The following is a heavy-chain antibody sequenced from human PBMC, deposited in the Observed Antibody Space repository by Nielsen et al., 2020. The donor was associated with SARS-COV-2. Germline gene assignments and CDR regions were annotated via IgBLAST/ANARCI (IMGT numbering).Heavy chain of an antibody. CDR1: GGSISSSSYY. J-gene: IGHJ4*02. Sequence: SETLSLTCTVSGGSISSSSYYWGWIRQPPGKGLEWIGYIYYSGSTYYNPSLKSRVTISVDTSKNQFSLKLSSVTAADTALYYRARGADFWSGYGGDYWGQGTLVTVSS. V-gene: IGHV4-30-4*01. CDR3: ARGADFWSGYGGDY. CDR2: IYYSGST. D-gene: IGHD3-3*01.